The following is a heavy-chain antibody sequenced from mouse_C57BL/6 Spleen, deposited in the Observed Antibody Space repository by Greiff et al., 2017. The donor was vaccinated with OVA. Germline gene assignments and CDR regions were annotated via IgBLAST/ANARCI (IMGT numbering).Heavy chain of an antibody. V-gene: IGHV1-64*01. J-gene: IGHJ3*01. D-gene: IGHD2-3*01. CDR1: GYTFTSYW. CDR3: SRGDGGYTWFAH. Sequence: QVQLQQPGAALVKPGASVKLSCKASGYTFTSYWMHWVKQRPGPGLEWIGMIHPNSGSTIYNEKFKSKATLTVDKSASTSYMQLSSLTSEDSSVYYCSRGDGGYTWFAHWGQGTLVTVSA. CDR2: IHPNSGST.